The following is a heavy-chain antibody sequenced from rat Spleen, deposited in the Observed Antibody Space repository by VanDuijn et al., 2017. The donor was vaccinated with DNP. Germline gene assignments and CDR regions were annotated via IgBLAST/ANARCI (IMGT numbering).Heavy chain of an antibody. Sequence: QVQLKESGPGLVQPSQTLSLTCTVSGFSLTSYGVSWVRQPPGKGLEWIAAIARGGNTYYNSALKSRLCVCRDTSKSQVFLKXXXLHXXDTAIYXXPRXXXRYXDXWG. CDR3: PRXXXRYXDX. CDR1: GFSLTSYG. J-gene: IGHJ2*01. CDR2: IARGGNT. V-gene: IGHV2S12*01.